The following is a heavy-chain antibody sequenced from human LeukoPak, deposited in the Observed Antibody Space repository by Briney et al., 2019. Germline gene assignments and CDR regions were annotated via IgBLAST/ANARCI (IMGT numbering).Heavy chain of an antibody. D-gene: IGHD1-26*01. J-gene: IGHJ4*02. V-gene: IGHV3-30-3*01. Sequence: GGSLRLSCAASGFTFSSYAMHWVRQAPGKGLEWVAVISYDGSNKYYADSVKGRFTISRDNSKNTLYLQMNSLRAEDTAVYYCARDLVGYISSLYYWGQGALVTVSS. CDR1: GFTFSSYA. CDR2: ISYDGSNK. CDR3: ARDLVGYISSLYY.